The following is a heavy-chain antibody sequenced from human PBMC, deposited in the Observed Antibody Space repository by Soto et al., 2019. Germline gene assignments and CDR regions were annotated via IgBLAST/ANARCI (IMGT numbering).Heavy chain of an antibody. V-gene: IGHV1-8*01. CDR2: MNPNSANT. CDR1: GYTFTSYD. J-gene: IGHJ6*02. Sequence: QVQLVQSGTEVKKPGASVKVSCKASGYTFTSYDINWVRQATGQGLEWMGWMNPNSANTGYAQKFQGRVTMTRNTSTRTAYVELGSLRFEDTVVYYCARERVRCMDFWGQGTMVTVSS. CDR3: ARERVRCMDF.